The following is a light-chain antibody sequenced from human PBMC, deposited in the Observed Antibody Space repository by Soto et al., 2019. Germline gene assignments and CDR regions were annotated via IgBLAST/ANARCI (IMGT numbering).Light chain of an antibody. CDR2: DAS. V-gene: IGKV3D-20*02. CDR3: QQRSTWPT. CDR1: QSVSSSY. J-gene: IGKJ5*01. Sequence: EIVLTQSRATLSLSPGERATLSCRDSQSVSSSYLAWYQQKPGQAPRLLIYDASVRATVTPARFSGSGSGTAFTLTISSLAPEDFALYYCQQRSTWPTLGQGTRLEIK.